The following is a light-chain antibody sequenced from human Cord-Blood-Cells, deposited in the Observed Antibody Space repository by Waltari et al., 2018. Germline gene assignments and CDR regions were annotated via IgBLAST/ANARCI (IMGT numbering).Light chain of an antibody. CDR1: QSISSW. J-gene: IGKJ1*01. CDR3: QQYNSYRT. CDR2: DAS. Sequence: DIQMTQSPSTLSASVGDRVTITCRASQSISSWLAWYQQKPGKAPKLLIYDASSLESGVPSRFSGSGSGTEFTLTISSLQPDDFATYYCQQYNSYRTFGQGTKLESK. V-gene: IGKV1-5*01.